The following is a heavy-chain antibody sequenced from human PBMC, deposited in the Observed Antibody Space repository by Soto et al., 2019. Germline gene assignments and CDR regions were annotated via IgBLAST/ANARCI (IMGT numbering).Heavy chain of an antibody. CDR1: GGSFSAYY. J-gene: IGHJ6*02. Sequence: SETLSLTCAVYGGSFSAYYWSWVRQPPGKGLEWIGEIIRSESTKYNPSLKSRVTISVDTSKNQFSLKLSSVTAADTAVYYCARQRPTDGRWEFANYYGMDVWGQGTPVT. D-gene: IGHD1-26*01. CDR2: IIRSEST. V-gene: IGHV4-34*12. CDR3: ARQRPTDGRWEFANYYGMDV.